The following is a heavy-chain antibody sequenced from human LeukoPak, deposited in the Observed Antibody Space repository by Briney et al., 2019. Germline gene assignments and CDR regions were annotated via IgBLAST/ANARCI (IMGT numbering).Heavy chain of an antibody. CDR2: ISAYNGNT. Sequence: ASVKVSCKASGYTFTSYGISWVRQAPGQGLEWVGWISAYNGNTNYAQKLQGRVTMTTDASTSTAYMELRSLRSDDTAVYYCARDGGYSSSSGRYYYYMDVWGKGTTVTVSS. V-gene: IGHV1-18*01. J-gene: IGHJ6*03. CDR3: ARDGGYSSSSGRYYYYMDV. CDR1: GYTFTSYG. D-gene: IGHD6-6*01.